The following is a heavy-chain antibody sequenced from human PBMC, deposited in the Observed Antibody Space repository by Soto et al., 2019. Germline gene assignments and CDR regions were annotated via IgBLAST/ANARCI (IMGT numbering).Heavy chain of an antibody. CDR2: IYPGDSDT. Sequence: GESLKISCNGSGYSFTIYWIGWVRQMPGKGLEWMGIIYPGDSDTRYSPSFQGQVTISADKSISTAYLQWSSLKASDTAMYYCARLQEGQWLVRPFDYWGQGTLVTVSS. J-gene: IGHJ4*02. V-gene: IGHV5-51*01. D-gene: IGHD6-19*01. CDR1: GYSFTIYW. CDR3: ARLQEGQWLVRPFDY.